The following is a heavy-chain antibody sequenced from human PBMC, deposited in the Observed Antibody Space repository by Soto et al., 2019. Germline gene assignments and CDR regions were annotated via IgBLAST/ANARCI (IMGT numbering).Heavy chain of an antibody. Sequence: GGSLRLSCAASGFTFSSYGMHWVRQAPGKGLEWVAVISYDGSNKYYADSVKGRFTISRDNSKNTLYLQMNSLRAEDTAVYYCAKGTTVVTQFDYWGQGTLVTVSS. CDR1: GFTFSSYG. CDR2: ISYDGSNK. V-gene: IGHV3-30*18. D-gene: IGHD4-17*01. CDR3: AKGTTVVTQFDY. J-gene: IGHJ4*02.